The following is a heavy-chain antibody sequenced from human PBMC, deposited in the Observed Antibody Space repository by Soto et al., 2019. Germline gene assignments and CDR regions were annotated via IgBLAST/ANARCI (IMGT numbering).Heavy chain of an antibody. CDR3: ARGNSCGSTSPYE. Sequence: PGGSLRLSCAASGFTVSSNYMSWVRQAPGKGLEWVSVIYCGGSTYYADSVKGRFIISRDNSKNTLFLQLNTLRAEDTAVYYCARGNSCGSTSPYEWGQGTLVTVSS. CDR1: GFTVSSNY. J-gene: IGHJ4*02. CDR2: IYCGGST. D-gene: IGHD2-2*01. V-gene: IGHV3-66*01.